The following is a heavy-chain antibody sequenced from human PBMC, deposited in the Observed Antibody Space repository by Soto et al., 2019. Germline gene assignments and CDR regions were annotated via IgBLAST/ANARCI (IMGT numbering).Heavy chain of an antibody. CDR3: AKDPQQWLTIFDY. Sequence: GASVKVSCKASGDTFSFYTINWVRQAPGLGLEWMGRVNPILSMSNYAQKFQGRVTMTADKSTSTAYMELRSLRSEDTAVYYCAKDPQQWLTIFDYWGQGALVTVSS. V-gene: IGHV1-69*04. CDR1: GDTFSFYT. D-gene: IGHD6-19*01. CDR2: VNPILSMS. J-gene: IGHJ4*02.